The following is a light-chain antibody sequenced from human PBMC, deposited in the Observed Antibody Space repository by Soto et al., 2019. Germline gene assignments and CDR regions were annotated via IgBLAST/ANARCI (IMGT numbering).Light chain of an antibody. V-gene: IGLV2-23*02. CDR3: CSYAGNSEV. Sequence: QSALTQPASVSGSPGQSITISCTGTSSDVGAYNLVSWYQHYSGKAPKLLIYEVSQWPSGISDRFSGSKSGNTASLTISGLQAEDEADYYCCSYAGNSEVFGTGTKVTVL. J-gene: IGLJ1*01. CDR2: EVS. CDR1: SSDVGAYNL.